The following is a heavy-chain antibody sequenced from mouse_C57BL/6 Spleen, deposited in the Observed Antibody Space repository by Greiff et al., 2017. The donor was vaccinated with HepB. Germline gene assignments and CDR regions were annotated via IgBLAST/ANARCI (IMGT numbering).Heavy chain of an antibody. CDR1: GYTFTSYW. CDR2: IDPSDSYT. CDR3: ANGYYLDY. J-gene: IGHJ2*01. V-gene: IGHV1-69*01. Sequence: QVQLQQPGAELVMPGASVKLSCKASGYTFTSYWMHWVKQRPGQGLEWIGEIDPSDSYTNYNQKFKGKSTLTVDKSSSTAYMQLSSLTSEDSAVYYCANGYYLDYWGQGTTLTVSS. D-gene: IGHD2-2*01.